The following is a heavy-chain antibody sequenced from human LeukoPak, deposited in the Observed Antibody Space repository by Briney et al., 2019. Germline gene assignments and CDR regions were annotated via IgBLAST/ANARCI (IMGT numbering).Heavy chain of an antibody. CDR2: IWYDGSNK. CDR1: GFTFSSYG. Sequence: RPGGSLRLSCAASGFTFSSYGMHWVRQAPGKGLEWGAVIWYDGSNKYYADSVEGRFTISRDNSKNTLYLQMNSLRAEDTAVYYCARDGNWNDVGFFDYWGQGTLVTVSS. D-gene: IGHD1-1*01. J-gene: IGHJ4*02. V-gene: IGHV3-33*01. CDR3: ARDGNWNDVGFFDY.